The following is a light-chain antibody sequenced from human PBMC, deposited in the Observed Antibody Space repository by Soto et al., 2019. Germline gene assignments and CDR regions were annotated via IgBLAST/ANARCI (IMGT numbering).Light chain of an antibody. CDR1: QSVSSF. V-gene: IGKV3-11*01. CDR2: DAS. J-gene: IGKJ1*01. Sequence: EIVLTQSPATLSLSPGERATLSCRASQSVSSFFGWYQQKPGQAPRLLIYDASNRATGIPARFSGSGSGTDFTLTISSLEPEDFAVYYCQQRSSWTFGQGTKVEIK. CDR3: QQRSSWT.